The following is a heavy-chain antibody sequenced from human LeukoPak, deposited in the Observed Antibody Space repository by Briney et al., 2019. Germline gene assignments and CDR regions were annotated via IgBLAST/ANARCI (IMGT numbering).Heavy chain of an antibody. CDR3: ARTSTVTTAFDI. D-gene: IGHD4-11*01. CDR2: IYTGGST. CDR1: GGFISSGGYY. V-gene: IGHV4-61*02. Sequence: SETLSLTCSVSGGFISSGGYYWSWLRQPAGKGLEWIGRIYTGGSTNYNPSLKSRGTMSVDTSKNQFSLKLTSVTAADTAVYYCARTSTVTTAFDIWGQGTLVTVSS. J-gene: IGHJ5*02.